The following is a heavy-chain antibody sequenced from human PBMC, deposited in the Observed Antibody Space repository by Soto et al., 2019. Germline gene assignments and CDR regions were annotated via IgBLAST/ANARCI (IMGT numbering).Heavy chain of an antibody. CDR2: IVVGSGNT. CDR1: GFTFTSSA. V-gene: IGHV1-58*01. D-gene: IGHD3-3*01. J-gene: IGHJ4*02. Sequence: SVKVSCKASGFTFTSSAVQWVRQARGQRLEWIGWIVVGSGNTNYAQKFQERVTITRDMSTSTAYMELSSLRSEDTAVYYCAAGDYDFWSGYSRFDYWGQGTLVTVSS. CDR3: AAGDYDFWSGYSRFDY.